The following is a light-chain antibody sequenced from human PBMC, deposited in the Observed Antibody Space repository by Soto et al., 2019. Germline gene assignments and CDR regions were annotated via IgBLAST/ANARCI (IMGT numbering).Light chain of an antibody. J-gene: IGKJ1*01. Sequence: EIVMTQSPATLSVSPWERAALFRRASQSVSSYLAWYQQKPGKAPSLLIYGASSRATGIPARFSGSGSGTEFTLTISSLQSEDFAVYYCQQYNNWPQTFGQGTKV. CDR2: GAS. CDR1: QSVSSY. V-gene: IGKV3-15*01. CDR3: QQYNNWPQT.